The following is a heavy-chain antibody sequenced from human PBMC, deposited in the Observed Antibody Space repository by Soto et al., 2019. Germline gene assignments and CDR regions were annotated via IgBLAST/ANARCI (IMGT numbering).Heavy chain of an antibody. J-gene: IGHJ4*02. CDR3: ARQTYDSSGYYYGPYFDY. D-gene: IGHD3-22*01. CDR2: IFSSDEK. Sequence: QVTLKESGPVLVKPTETLTLTCTVSGFSLSNARMGVSWIRQPPGKALEWLAHIFSSDEKSYSTSLKSRLTISKDTSKSQVVLTMTNMDPVDTATYYCARQTYDSSGYYYGPYFDYWGQGTLVTVSS. CDR1: GFSLSNARMG. V-gene: IGHV2-26*01.